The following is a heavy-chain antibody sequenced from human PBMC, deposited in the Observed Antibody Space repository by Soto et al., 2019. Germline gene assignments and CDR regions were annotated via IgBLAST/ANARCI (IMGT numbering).Heavy chain of an antibody. D-gene: IGHD3-9*01. CDR3: AREVILTGYRYGNLDH. V-gene: IGHV3-30*09. J-gene: IGHJ4*02. CDR1: GFTFSHYA. Sequence: GGSLRLSCAASGFTFSHYAMHWVRQAPGKGLEWVAVISYDGSNKYYADSVKGRFAISRDNSKNTLYVQLNSLRAEDTAVYYCAREVILTGYRYGNLDHWGQGTLVTVSS. CDR2: ISYDGSNK.